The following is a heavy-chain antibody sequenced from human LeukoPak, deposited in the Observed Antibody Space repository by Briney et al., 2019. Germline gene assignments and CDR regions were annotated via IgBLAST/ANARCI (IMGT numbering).Heavy chain of an antibody. CDR3: ARGVVPAAWFDY. V-gene: IGHV3-30-3*01. Sequence: GGSLRLSCAASGFTFSSYAMHWVRQAPGKGLEWVAVISYDGSNKYYADSVKGRFTISRDNSKNTLYLQMNSLRAEDTAVYYCARGVVPAAWFDYWGQGTLVTVSS. D-gene: IGHD2-2*01. J-gene: IGHJ4*02. CDR1: GFTFSSYA. CDR2: ISYDGSNK.